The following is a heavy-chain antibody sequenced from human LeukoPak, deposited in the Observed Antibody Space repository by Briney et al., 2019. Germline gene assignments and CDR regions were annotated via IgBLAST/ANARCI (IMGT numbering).Heavy chain of an antibody. CDR2: IWYDGSNK. CDR3: AKVNGLMANYFDS. V-gene: IGHV3-33*06. Sequence: GGSLRLSCAASGFTFSSYGMHWVRQAPGKGLEWVAVIWYDGSNKYYADSVKGRFTISRDNSKNTLYLQMNSLRAEDTAVYYCAKVNGLMANYFDSWGQGTLVTVSS. CDR1: GFTFSSYG. D-gene: IGHD3-16*01. J-gene: IGHJ4*02.